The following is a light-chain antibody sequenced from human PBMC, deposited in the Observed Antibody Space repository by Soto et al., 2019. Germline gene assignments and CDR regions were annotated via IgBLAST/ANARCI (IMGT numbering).Light chain of an antibody. J-gene: IGLJ3*02. CDR1: SGSIASNY. CDR2: EDN. CDR3: QSYDSDSQGV. Sequence: NFMLTQPHSVSESPGKTVTISCTGSSGSIASNYVQWYQQRPGSAPTIVIFEDNQRPSGVPDRFSGSIDTSSNSASLTISGLKTEDAADYYCQSYDSDSQGVFGGGTKLTVL. V-gene: IGLV6-57*02.